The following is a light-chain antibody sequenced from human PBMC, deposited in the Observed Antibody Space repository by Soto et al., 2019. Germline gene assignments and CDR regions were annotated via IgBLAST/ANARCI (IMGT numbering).Light chain of an antibody. CDR3: TSYTTTSTPVV. J-gene: IGLJ2*01. Sequence: QSALTQPASVSGSPGQSITLSCTGTNSDVGSYNYVSWYQQHPGKAPKLIIFEVTSRPSGVSNRFSGSKSANTASLTISGLQAEDEADYYCTSYTTTSTPVVFGGGTQLTVL. CDR2: EVT. CDR1: NSDVGSYNY. V-gene: IGLV2-14*01.